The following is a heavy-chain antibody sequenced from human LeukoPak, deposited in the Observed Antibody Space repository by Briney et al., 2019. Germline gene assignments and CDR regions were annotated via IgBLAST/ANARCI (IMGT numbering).Heavy chain of an antibody. D-gene: IGHD1-1*01. Sequence: GESLRLSCAASGFTFNTYTMYWVRQAPGKGLEWVSGISNSGGSTYYADSVKGRFTISRENSKNTLYLQMNSLRAEDTALYYCAKGLERESRLDSWGQGTLVTVSS. J-gene: IGHJ4*02. V-gene: IGHV3-23*01. CDR1: GFTFNTYT. CDR2: ISNSGGST. CDR3: AKGLERESRLDS.